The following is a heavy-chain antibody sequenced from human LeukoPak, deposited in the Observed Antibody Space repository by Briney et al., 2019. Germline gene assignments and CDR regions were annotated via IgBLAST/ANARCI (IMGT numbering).Heavy chain of an antibody. CDR2: IYYSGST. J-gene: IGHJ4*02. D-gene: IGHD3-10*01. CDR3: ARDSWFGESPDY. CDR1: GGSISSSSYY. V-gene: IGHV4-39*07. Sequence: PSETLSLTCTVSGGSISSSSYYWGWIRRPPGKGLEWIGSIYYSGSTYYNPSLKSRVTISVDTSKNQFSLKLSSVTAADTAVYYCARDSWFGESPDYWGQGTLVTVSS.